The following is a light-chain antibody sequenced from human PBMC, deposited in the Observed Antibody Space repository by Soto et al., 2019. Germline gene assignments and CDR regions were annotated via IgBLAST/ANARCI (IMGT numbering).Light chain of an antibody. CDR1: QDINNC. V-gene: IGKV1-33*01. J-gene: IGKJ5*01. Sequence: DIQMTQTPSSLSASVGDRVTITCQASQDINNCLNWYHQKPGKAPKPLIYDASNLEAGVPSRFRGSGSGTDFTFTISRLQPEDIATYYCQQYENLPTFGQGTQLEIK. CDR2: DAS. CDR3: QQYENLPT.